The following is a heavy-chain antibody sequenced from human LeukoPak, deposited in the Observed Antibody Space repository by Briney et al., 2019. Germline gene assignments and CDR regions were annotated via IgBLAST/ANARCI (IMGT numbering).Heavy chain of an antibody. J-gene: IGHJ4*02. Sequence: PGGSLRLSCAASGFTFSSYGMSWVRQAPGKGLEWVSAISGSGGSSYYADSVKGRFTISGDNSKNTLYLQMNSLRAEDTAVYYCAKAGDSSSSPLFLDWGQGTLVTVSS. CDR1: GFTFSSYG. D-gene: IGHD6-6*01. CDR3: AKAGDSSSSPLFLD. V-gene: IGHV3-23*01. CDR2: ISGSGGSS.